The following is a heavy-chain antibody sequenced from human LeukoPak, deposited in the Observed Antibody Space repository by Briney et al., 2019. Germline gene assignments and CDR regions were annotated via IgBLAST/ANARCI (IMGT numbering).Heavy chain of an antibody. Sequence: PGGSLRLSCAASGFTFSSYEMNWVRQAPGKGLEWVSYISSCGSTVYYADSVKGRFTISRDNAKNSLYLQMNSLRAEDTAVYYCARVIIVGATGIWGQGTMVTVSS. J-gene: IGHJ3*02. D-gene: IGHD1-26*01. CDR3: ARVIIVGATGI. CDR1: GFTFSSYE. CDR2: ISSCGSTV. V-gene: IGHV3-48*03.